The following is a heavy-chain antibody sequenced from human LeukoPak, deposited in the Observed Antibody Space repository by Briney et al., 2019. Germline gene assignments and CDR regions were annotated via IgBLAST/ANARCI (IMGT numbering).Heavy chain of an antibody. CDR2: ISSTGSHI. CDR3: ARGGGYGGYDYSYYFDY. Sequence: AGGSLRLSCAASGFTFSSYSMNWVRQAPGEGLEWVSSISSTGSHIYYADSVKGRFTISRDNAKNSLYLQMNSLRAEDTAVYYCARGGGYGGYDYSYYFDYWGQGTLVTVSS. J-gene: IGHJ4*02. V-gene: IGHV3-21*01. CDR1: GFTFSSYS. D-gene: IGHD5-12*01.